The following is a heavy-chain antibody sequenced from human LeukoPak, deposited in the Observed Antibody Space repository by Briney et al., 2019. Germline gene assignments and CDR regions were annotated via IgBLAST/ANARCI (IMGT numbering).Heavy chain of an antibody. CDR3: AKAEESGYTHYGMDV. J-gene: IGHJ6*02. D-gene: IGHD5-18*01. Sequence: GGSLRLSCAASGFTFSNYAMSWVRQAPGKGLEWVSAIGGNGGGTYYADSVKGRFTISRDSSKNTLFLQIISLRADDTAVYYCAKAEESGYTHYGMDVWGQGTTVTVSS. CDR2: IGGNGGGT. V-gene: IGHV3-23*01. CDR1: GFTFSNYA.